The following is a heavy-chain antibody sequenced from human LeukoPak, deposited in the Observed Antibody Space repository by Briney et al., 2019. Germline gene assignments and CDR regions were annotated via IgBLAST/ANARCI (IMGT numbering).Heavy chain of an antibody. J-gene: IGHJ5*02. CDR3: AREGSVVITIAHYYNWFDP. D-gene: IGHD3-22*01. Sequence: GASVKVSCKASGGTFSSYAISWVRQAPGQGLEWMGGIIPIFGTANYAQKFQGRVTITADESTSTAYMELSSLRSEDTAVYYCAREGSVVITIAHYYNWFDPWGQGTLVTVSS. V-gene: IGHV1-69*13. CDR1: GGTFSSYA. CDR2: IIPIFGTA.